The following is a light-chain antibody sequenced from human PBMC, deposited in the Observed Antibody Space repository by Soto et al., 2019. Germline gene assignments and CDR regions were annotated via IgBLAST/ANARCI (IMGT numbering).Light chain of an antibody. J-gene: IGKJ3*01. Sequence: IRMTQSPSSFSASTGDRVTITCRASQGIGSWLGWYQQKPGKAPKLLIYAAASLQSGVPSRFSATFSGTEFTLTISSLQPEDLATYYCQQANSFPLTFGPGTKVDLK. CDR1: QGIGSW. CDR2: AAA. V-gene: IGKV1D-12*01. CDR3: QQANSFPLT.